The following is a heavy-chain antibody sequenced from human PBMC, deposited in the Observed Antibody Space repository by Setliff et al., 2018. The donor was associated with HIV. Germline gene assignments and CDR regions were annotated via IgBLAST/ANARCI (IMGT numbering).Heavy chain of an antibody. Sequence: NPSETLSLTCAVYGAPFNGYYWAWIRQSPAKGLEWIGEIYHSGIVDYNPSLQSRVTISTDTSKNQFSLRLNSVTVADTAVYYCARVRLRVPPSIFDYWGMGSLVTVS. CDR3: ARVRLRVPPSIFDY. J-gene: IGHJ4*02. V-gene: IGHV4-34*01. CDR1: GAPFNGYY. D-gene: IGHD2-2*01. CDR2: IYHSGIV.